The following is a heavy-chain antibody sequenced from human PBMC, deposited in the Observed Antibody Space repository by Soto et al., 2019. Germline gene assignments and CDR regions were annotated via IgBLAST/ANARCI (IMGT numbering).Heavy chain of an antibody. CDR1: GGTFSSYA. J-gene: IGHJ4*01. V-gene: IGHV1-69*13. Sequence: SVKVSCKASGGTFSSYAISWVRQAPGQGLEWMGGIIPIFGTVNYAQKFQGRVTITADESTSTAYMELSSLRSEDTAVYYCARSLTMGNIGYALWGHGALVAVSS. CDR3: ARSLTMGNIGYAL. D-gene: IGHD5-12*01. CDR2: IIPIFGTV.